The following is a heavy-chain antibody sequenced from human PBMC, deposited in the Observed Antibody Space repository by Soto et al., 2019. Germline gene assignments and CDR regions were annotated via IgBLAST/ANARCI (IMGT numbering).Heavy chain of an antibody. CDR3: ARGGRKLYQPLLYPY. V-gene: IGHV1-8*01. J-gene: IGHJ4*02. D-gene: IGHD2-2*02. CDR2: MNPNSGNT. CDR1: GYTFTSYD. Sequence: ASVKVSCKASGYTFTSYDINWVRQATGQGLEWMGWMNPNSGNTGYAQKFQGRVTMTRNTSISTAYMELSSLRSEDTAVYYCARGGRKLYQPLLYPYWGQGTLVTVSS.